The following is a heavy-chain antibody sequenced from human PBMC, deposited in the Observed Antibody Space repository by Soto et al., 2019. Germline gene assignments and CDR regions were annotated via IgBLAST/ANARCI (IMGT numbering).Heavy chain of an antibody. J-gene: IGHJ4*02. CDR1: GFTFSAFA. CDR3: VKLSSGWYFDY. Sequence: GGSLRLSCSASGFTFSAFAMHWVRQTPGKGLEYVSGISSNGVSTYYADSVKGRFTISRDNSKNTLYFQVSSLRTEDSAVYYCVKLSSGWYFDYWGQGT. D-gene: IGHD6-19*01. CDR2: ISSNGVST. V-gene: IGHV3-64D*08.